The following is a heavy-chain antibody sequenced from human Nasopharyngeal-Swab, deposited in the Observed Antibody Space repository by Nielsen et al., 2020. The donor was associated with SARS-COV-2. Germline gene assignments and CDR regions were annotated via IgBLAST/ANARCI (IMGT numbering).Heavy chain of an antibody. J-gene: IGHJ4*02. V-gene: IGHV1-18*01. CDR3: VRDDGRSWLLDK. D-gene: IGHD5-24*01. CDR2: ISAYNGNT. Sequence: ASVKVSCKASGYTFTSYGISWVRQAPGQGLEWMGWISAYNGNTNYAQKLQDRLTLTTDASANTAYMDLSGLTSEDTAIYYCVRDDGRSWLLDKWGQGTQVTVSA. CDR1: GYTFTSYG.